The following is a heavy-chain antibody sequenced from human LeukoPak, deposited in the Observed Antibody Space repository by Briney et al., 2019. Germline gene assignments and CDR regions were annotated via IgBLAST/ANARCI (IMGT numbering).Heavy chain of an antibody. Sequence: SETLSLTCTVSGGSISSYYWSWIRQPPGKGLEWIGYIYYSGSTNYNPSLKSRVTISVDTSKNQFSLKLSSVTAADTAVYYCARGGYYFDYWGQGTLVTDSS. CDR1: GGSISSYY. D-gene: IGHD5-12*01. J-gene: IGHJ4*02. V-gene: IGHV4-59*01. CDR3: ARGGYYFDY. CDR2: IYYSGST.